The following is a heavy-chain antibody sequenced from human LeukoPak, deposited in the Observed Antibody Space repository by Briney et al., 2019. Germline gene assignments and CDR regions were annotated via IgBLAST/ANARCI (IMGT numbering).Heavy chain of an antibody. V-gene: IGHV4-39*01. CDR3: ASLASLHLITF. CDR2: IHYSGRT. D-gene: IGHD5-24*01. CDR1: GGSISSSTYY. Sequence: SETLSLTCTVSGGSISSSTYYWGWIRQPPGKGLEWIGTIHYSGRTYYNPSLESRLTISVYTSKNQFSLRLTSVTAADTTVYYCASLASLHLITFWGQGTLVTVSS. J-gene: IGHJ4*02.